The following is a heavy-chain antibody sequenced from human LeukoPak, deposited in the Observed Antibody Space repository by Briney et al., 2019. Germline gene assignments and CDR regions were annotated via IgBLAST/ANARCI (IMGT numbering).Heavy chain of an antibody. D-gene: IGHD2-15*01. CDR1: GFTVSSNY. V-gene: IGHV3-33*08. CDR2: IWYDESNK. Sequence: GGPLRLSCAASGFTVSSNYMSWVRQAPGKGLEWVAVIWYDESNKYSADAVKGRFTISRDNSKNSLYLEMNRLRAEDTAVYYCARGADCSGGSCYSDDYYYGMDVWGQGTTVTVSS. J-gene: IGHJ6*02. CDR3: ARGADCSGGSCYSDDYYYGMDV.